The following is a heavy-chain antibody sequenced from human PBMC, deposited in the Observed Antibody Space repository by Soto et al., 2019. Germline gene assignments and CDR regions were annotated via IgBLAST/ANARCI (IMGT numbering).Heavy chain of an antibody. J-gene: IGHJ5*02. D-gene: IGHD3-22*01. CDR2: ISSSSSYI. Sequence: PGGSLRLSCAASGFTFSSYRMNWVRQAPGKGLEWVSSISSSSSYIYYADSVKGRFTISRDNAKNSLYLQMNNLRAEGTAVYYCARLLYYYDTSGYLFDPWGQGTLVTVSS. CDR3: ARLLYYYDTSGYLFDP. V-gene: IGHV3-21*01. CDR1: GFTFSSYR.